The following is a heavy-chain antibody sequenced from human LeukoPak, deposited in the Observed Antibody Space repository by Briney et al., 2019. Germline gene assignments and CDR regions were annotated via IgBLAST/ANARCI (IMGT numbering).Heavy chain of an antibody. CDR1: GGTFISYA. D-gene: IGHD6-19*01. V-gene: IGHV1-69*06. Sequence: ASVKVSCKASGGTFISYAISWVRQAPGQGLEWMGGIIPIFGTADYAQKFQGRVTITADKSTSTAYMELSSLRSEDTAVYYCARTVDSSGWYGYFDLWGRGTLVTVSS. J-gene: IGHJ2*01. CDR3: ARTVDSSGWYGYFDL. CDR2: IIPIFGTA.